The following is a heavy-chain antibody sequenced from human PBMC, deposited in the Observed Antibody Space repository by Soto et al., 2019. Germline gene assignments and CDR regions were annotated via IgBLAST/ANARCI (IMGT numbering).Heavy chain of an antibody. V-gene: IGHV4-4*02. J-gene: IGHJ3*02. CDR1: GGSVSSSQW. Sequence: SETLSLTCAVSGGSVSSSQWWTWVRQAPGKGLEWLGEIYHVGITKYNPSLKSRVTISVDKSNNHFSLNLRSVTAADTAVYYCAKGMYFYDGSGSYLPFDIWGQGTMVTVSS. CDR2: IYHVGIT. D-gene: IGHD3-22*01. CDR3: AKGMYFYDGSGSYLPFDI.